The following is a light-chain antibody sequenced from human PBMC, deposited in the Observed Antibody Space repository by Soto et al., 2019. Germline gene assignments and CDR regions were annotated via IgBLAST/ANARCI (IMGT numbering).Light chain of an antibody. CDR3: QQRSNWPPIT. CDR2: DTS. CDR1: QSIAGY. V-gene: IGKV3-11*01. Sequence: EIVMTQSPATLSVSPGERATLSCRASQSIAGYLAWYQEKPGQAPRLLIYDTSNRVTGVPARFSGSGSGTDFTLSISSLEPEDFAVYYCQQRSNWPPITFGQGTRLEI. J-gene: IGKJ5*01.